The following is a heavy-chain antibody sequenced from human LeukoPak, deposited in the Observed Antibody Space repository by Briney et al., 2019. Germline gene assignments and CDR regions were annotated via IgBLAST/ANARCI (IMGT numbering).Heavy chain of an antibody. J-gene: IGHJ4*02. CDR2: IDHSAGT. Sequence: SETLSLTCAVYGGSFSGYYWSWIRQPPGKGLEWIGDIDHSAGTNYNPSLKSGVTISLQDSQIQFSLNLDSRGHAGTALYYCANGQGDRYSNYFDYWGQGTLVTVSS. CDR3: ANGQGDRYSNYFDY. CDR1: GGSFSGYY. D-gene: IGHD2-21*02. V-gene: IGHV4-34*01.